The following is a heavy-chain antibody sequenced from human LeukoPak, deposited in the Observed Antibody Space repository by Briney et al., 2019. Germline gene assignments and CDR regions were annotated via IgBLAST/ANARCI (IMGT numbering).Heavy chain of an antibody. V-gene: IGHV3-48*04. D-gene: IGHD3-22*01. CDR3: ARDSSGYSP. CDR1: GFTFSSYS. Sequence: GGSLRLSCVASGFTFSSYSMNWVRQAPGKGLEWVSYISSSSSTIYYADSVKGRFTISRDNAKSSLYPQMNSLRAEDTAVYYCARDSSGYSPWGQGTLVTVSS. J-gene: IGHJ5*02. CDR2: ISSSSSTI.